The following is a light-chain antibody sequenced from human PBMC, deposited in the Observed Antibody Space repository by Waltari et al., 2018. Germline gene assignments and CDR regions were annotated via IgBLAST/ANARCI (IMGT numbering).Light chain of an antibody. J-gene: IGKJ2*01. Sequence: DIQMTQSPSSLSASVGDRVTTTCRASQSVNRFLNWYQHRPGKVPKLLIFAAVSLHSGAPSRFRGSGSATEYTLTISSLQPEDFATYYCQQTYSLPTFGQGTIVDI. CDR2: AAV. CDR3: QQTYSLPT. V-gene: IGKV1-39*01. CDR1: QSVNRF.